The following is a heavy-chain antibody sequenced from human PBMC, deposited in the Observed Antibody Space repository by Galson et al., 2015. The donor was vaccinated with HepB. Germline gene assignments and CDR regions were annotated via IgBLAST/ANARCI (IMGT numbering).Heavy chain of an antibody. J-gene: IGHJ6*02. V-gene: IGHV1-18*01. CDR1: RYSFTNNG. Sequence: SVKVSCKASRYSFTNNGLSWIRQAPGPGLERMGWFSGYDGSTNYAQKFQGRVTMTADTSTGTAYLELKNLRYDDTAVYYCARDSRLELRLNNYFSYGMDVWGHGSAVPVSS. CDR3: ARDSRLELRLNNYFSYGMDV. CDR2: FSGYDGST. D-gene: IGHD1-1*01.